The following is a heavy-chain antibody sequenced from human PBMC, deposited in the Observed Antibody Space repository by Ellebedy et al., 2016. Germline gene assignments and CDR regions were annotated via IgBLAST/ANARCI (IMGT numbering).Heavy chain of an antibody. J-gene: IGHJ4*02. CDR3: ARRGYSYSFDY. D-gene: IGHD5-18*01. CDR2: INHSGST. V-gene: IGHV4-34*01. Sequence: SETLSLTXAVYGGSFSGYYWSWIRQPPGKGLEWIGEINHSGSTNYNPSLKSRVTISVDTSKNQFSLKPSSVTAADTAVYYCARRGYSYSFDYWGQGTLVTVSS. CDR1: GGSFSGYY.